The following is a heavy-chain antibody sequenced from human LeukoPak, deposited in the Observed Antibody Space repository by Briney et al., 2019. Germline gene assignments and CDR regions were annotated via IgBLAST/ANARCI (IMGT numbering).Heavy chain of an antibody. CDR2: ISGTGANT. Sequence: GGSPRLSCAVSGFTFSSYAMTWVRQAPGKGLEWVSAISGTGANTYYADSVKGRFTTSRDNPRSTLYLQMNSLSNEDTAVYYCAYADNNGWYYFDYWGQGTLVTVSS. D-gene: IGHD6-19*01. J-gene: IGHJ4*02. V-gene: IGHV3-23*01. CDR3: AYADNNGWYYFDY. CDR1: GFTFSSYA.